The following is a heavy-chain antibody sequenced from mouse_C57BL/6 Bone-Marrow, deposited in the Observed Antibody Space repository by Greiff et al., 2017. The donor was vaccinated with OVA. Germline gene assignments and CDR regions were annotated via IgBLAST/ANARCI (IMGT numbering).Heavy chain of an antibody. CDR3: ARSDTTVEVLH. CDR1: GYTFTSYW. V-gene: IGHV1-64*01. Sequence: VKLQQPGAELVKPGASVKLSCKASGYTFTSYWMHWVKQRPGQGLEWIGMIHPNSGSTNYNEKFKSKATLTVDKSSSTAYMQLSSLTSEDSAVYYCARSDTTVEVLHWGQGTTLTVSS. J-gene: IGHJ2*01. CDR2: IHPNSGST. D-gene: IGHD1-1*01.